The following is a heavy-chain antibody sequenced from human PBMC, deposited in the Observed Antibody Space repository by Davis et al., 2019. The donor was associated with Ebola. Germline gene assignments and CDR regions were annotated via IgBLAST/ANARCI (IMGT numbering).Heavy chain of an antibody. CDR2: IYYSGST. Sequence: SETLSLTCTVSGGSISSYYWSWIRQPPGKGLEWIGYIYYSGSTNYNPSLKSRVTISVDTSKNQFSLKLSSVTAADTAVYYCARDGGDYDPRFDPWGQGTLVTVSS. CDR1: GGSISSYY. CDR3: ARDGGDYDPRFDP. J-gene: IGHJ5*02. V-gene: IGHV4-59*01. D-gene: IGHD4-17*01.